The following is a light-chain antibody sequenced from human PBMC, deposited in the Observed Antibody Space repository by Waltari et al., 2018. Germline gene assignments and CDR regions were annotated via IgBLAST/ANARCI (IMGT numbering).Light chain of an antibody. CDR3: SSYTSSSTLV. Sequence: QSALTQPASVSGSPGQSITISCTGPSSDVGGYNYVSWYQQHPGNAPKLMIYDVSNRPSGVSNRFSGSKSGNTASLTISGLQAEDEADYHCSSYTSSSTLVFGGGTKLTVL. J-gene: IGLJ3*02. CDR1: SSDVGGYNY. V-gene: IGLV2-14*03. CDR2: DVS.